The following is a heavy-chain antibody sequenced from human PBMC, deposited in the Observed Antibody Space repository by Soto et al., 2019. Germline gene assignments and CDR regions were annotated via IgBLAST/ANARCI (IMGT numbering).Heavy chain of an antibody. J-gene: IGHJ4*02. D-gene: IGHD2-8*02. CDR1: GFSATSSGVG. CDR3: GRRLRGDVAYDFDS. Sequence: QITLKESGPPLVKPTQTLTLTCAFSGFSATSSGVGVAWLRQPPGKALEWLAVIYWDDADQYRPSLKTRLTIIKDTANLRVVLTMTNMGRGDTGTDYCGRRLRGDVAYDFDSRGQGALVTVTS. V-gene: IGHV2-5*02. CDR2: IYWDDAD.